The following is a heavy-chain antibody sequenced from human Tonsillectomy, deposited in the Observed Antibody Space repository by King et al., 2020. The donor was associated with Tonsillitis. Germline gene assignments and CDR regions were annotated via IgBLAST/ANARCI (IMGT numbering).Heavy chain of an antibody. CDR2: LDYSGSS. V-gene: IGHV4-39*01. D-gene: IGHD2-2*03. Sequence: LQLQESGPGLVKPSETLSLTCTVSGGSISGSSQFWGWIRQPPGKGLEWIGSLDYSGSSYYNPSLKSRVTIFVDTSKKQFSLRLSSLTAADTAVYYCARHILEIVLVPPANFFDYWGQGTLVTVSS. CDR1: GGSISGSSQF. CDR3: ARHILEIVLVPPANFFDY. J-gene: IGHJ4*02.